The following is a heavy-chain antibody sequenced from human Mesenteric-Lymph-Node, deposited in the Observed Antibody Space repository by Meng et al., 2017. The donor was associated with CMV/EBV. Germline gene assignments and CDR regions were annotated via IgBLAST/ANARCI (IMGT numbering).Heavy chain of an antibody. CDR2: IKSKTDGGTI. J-gene: IGHJ3*02. Sequence: GESLKISCSASGFTFSKAWMTWVRQAPGKGLESVGRIKSKTDGGTIDYAAPVKGRFTISRDDSKNTLYLQMNSLKTEDTAVYYCTTRILEWLLSNDAFDIWGQGTMVTVSS. D-gene: IGHD3-3*01. CDR3: TTRILEWLLSNDAFDI. V-gene: IGHV3-15*01. CDR1: GFTFSKAW.